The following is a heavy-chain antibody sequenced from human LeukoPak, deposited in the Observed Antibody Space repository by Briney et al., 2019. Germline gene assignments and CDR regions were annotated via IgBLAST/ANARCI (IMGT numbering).Heavy chain of an antibody. CDR3: ARAYCGGDCYTNWFDP. Sequence: SVKVSCKAPGGSFGRYAISWVRQAPGQGLEWMGGIIPIFGAANYAQKFQGRVTITADESTSTAYMELSSLRSEDTAVYYCARAYCGGDCYTNWFDPWGQGTLVTVSS. CDR1: GGSFGRYA. J-gene: IGHJ5*02. CDR2: IIPIFGAA. D-gene: IGHD2-21*02. V-gene: IGHV1-69*01.